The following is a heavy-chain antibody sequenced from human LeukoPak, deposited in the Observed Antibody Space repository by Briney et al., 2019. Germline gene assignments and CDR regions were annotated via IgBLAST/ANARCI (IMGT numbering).Heavy chain of an antibody. D-gene: IGHD3-22*01. CDR1: GYTFTSYY. CDR3: AREGYYDSSGYTGFDY. CDR2: INPSGGST. J-gene: IGHJ4*02. Sequence: RASVKVSCKASGYTFTSYYMHWVRQAPGQGLEWMGIINPSGGSTSYAQKFQGRVTMTRDMSTSTVYMELSSLRSEDTAVYYCAREGYYDSSGYTGFDYWGQGTLVTVSS. V-gene: IGHV1-46*01.